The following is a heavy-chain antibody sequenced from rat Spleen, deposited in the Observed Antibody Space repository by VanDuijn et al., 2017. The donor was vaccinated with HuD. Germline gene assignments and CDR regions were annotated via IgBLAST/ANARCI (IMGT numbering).Heavy chain of an antibody. J-gene: IGHJ2*01. CDR1: GFTFSSYW. CDR3: ARHGTINTMVRYYFDY. D-gene: IGHD1-1*01. CDR2: ITPSGLTT. Sequence: EVQLVETGGGLVQPGRSLKLSCVASGFTFSSYWMYWIRQTPTKGLQWVAAITPSGLTTHYRDSMKGRFTISREDAKSTLYLQMDSLRSEDTATYYCARHGTINTMVRYYFDYWGQGDMVTVSS. V-gene: IGHV5-25*01.